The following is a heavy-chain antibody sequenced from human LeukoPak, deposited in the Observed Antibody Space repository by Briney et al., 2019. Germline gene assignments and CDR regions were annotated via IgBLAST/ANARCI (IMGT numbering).Heavy chain of an antibody. CDR2: IYYSGST. J-gene: IGHJ4*02. D-gene: IGHD5-18*01. CDR3: ARVLYSYGLDY. CDR1: GFSISSYY. Sequence: SETLSLTCTVSGFSISSYYWSWIRQPPGKGLEWIGYIYYSGSTNYNPSLKSRVTISVDTTKNQFSLKLSSVTAADTAVYYCARVLYSYGLDYWGQGTLVTVPS. V-gene: IGHV4-59*01.